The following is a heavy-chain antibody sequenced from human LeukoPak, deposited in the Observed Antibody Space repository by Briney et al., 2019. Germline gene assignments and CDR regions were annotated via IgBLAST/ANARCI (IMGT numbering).Heavy chain of an antibody. D-gene: IGHD6-13*01. J-gene: IGHJ1*01. CDR1: GGSVTNYY. V-gene: IGHV4-59*02. CDR2: FYYSGST. CDR3: ASQSSPRF. Sequence: KPSETLSLTCTVSGGSVTNYYWNWIRQTPGKGLEWIGCFYYSGSTSYNPSLKSRVTISIDTSKNQFPLKLTSVTAADTAVYYCASQSSPRFWGQGTLVTVSS.